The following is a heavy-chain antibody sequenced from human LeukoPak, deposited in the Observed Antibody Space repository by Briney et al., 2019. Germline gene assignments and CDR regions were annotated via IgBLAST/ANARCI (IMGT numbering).Heavy chain of an antibody. V-gene: IGHV3-20*04. Sequence: PGGSLRLSCAASGFTFDDYGMNWVRQAPGKGLEWVSGINWKGGSTGYADSVKGRFTISRDNAKNSLYLQMNSLRAEDTAVYYCARVVAVASSERRPGYYYMDVWGKGTTVTVSS. D-gene: IGHD6-19*01. CDR2: INWKGGST. J-gene: IGHJ6*03. CDR3: ARVVAVASSERRPGYYYMDV. CDR1: GFTFDDYG.